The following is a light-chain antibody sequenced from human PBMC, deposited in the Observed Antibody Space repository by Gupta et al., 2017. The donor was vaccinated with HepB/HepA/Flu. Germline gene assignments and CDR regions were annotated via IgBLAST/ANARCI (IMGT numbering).Light chain of an antibody. V-gene: IGKV4-1*01. CDR3: QQYSGSPLT. J-gene: IGKJ5*01. Sequence: YQQKLGQSPKLLIYWASTREYGVPDRFSGSGSGTEFTITISSLQAEDVAVYYCQQYSGSPLTFGQGTRLEIK. CDR2: WAS.